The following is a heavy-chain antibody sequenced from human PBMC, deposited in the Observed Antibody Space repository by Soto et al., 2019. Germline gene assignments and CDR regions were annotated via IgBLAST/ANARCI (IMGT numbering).Heavy chain of an antibody. Sequence: PSETLSLTCTVSGGSISSYYCSWIRQPPGKGLEWIGYIYYSGSTNYNPSLKSRVTISVDTSKNQFSLKLSSVTAADTAVYYCARDSSWYPGTFDIWGQGTMVTVSS. J-gene: IGHJ3*02. CDR1: GGSISSYY. CDR2: IYYSGST. V-gene: IGHV4-59*01. CDR3: ARDSSWYPGTFDI. D-gene: IGHD6-13*01.